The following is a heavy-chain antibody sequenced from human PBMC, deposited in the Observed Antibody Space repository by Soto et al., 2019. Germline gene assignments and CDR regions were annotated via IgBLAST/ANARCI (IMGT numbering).Heavy chain of an antibody. J-gene: IGHJ1*01. CDR1: GYTLTELS. CDR3: ATADDYDSSGDEYCQH. V-gene: IGHV1-24*01. CDR2: FDPEDGET. D-gene: IGHD3-22*01. Sequence: ASVKVSCKVSGYTLTELSMHWVRQAPGKGLEGMGGFDPEDGETIYAHKFQGRVTMTEDTSTDTAYMELSSLRSEDTAVYYCATADDYDSSGDEYCQHWGQGTLVTVSS.